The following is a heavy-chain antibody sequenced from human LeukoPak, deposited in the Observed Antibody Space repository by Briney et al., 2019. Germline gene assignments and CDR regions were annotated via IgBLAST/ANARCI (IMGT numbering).Heavy chain of an antibody. Sequence: GGSLRLSCVVSGFTFSTHAMTWVRQAPGKGLERVSDISGPVGTTYYPAPVKGRFTISKDNSKTTLFWQMNSRRAEDTAVYYCARDPGVIPVHYMDVWGKGTTVIVSS. CDR3: ARDPGVIPVHYMDV. CDR2: ISGPVGTT. D-gene: IGHD4-23*01. J-gene: IGHJ6*03. CDR1: GFTFSTHA. V-gene: IGHV3-23*01.